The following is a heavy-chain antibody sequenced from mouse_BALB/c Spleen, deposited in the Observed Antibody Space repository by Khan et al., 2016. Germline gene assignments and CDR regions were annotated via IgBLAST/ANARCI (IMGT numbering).Heavy chain of an antibody. CDR2: IYPSDSYT. CDR3: TRGTGYFDY. D-gene: IGHD3-3*01. J-gene: IGHJ2*01. Sequence: QVRLQQSGAELVRPGASVKLSCKASGYTFTSFWINWVKQRPGQGLEWIGHIYPSDSYTDYNQKFKDRATLTVDKSSNTAYMQLNSPTSEDSAVYYYTRGTGYFDYWGQGTTLTVSS. V-gene: IGHV1-69*02. CDR1: GYTFTSFW.